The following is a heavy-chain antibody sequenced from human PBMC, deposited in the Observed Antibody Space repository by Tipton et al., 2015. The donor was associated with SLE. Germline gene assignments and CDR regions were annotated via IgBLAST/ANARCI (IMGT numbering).Heavy chain of an antibody. CDR3: ARAVKQQLVRTSKWVYYMDV. CDR2: IYYSGST. V-gene: IGHV4-61*01. Sequence: TLSLTCTVSGGSISSGSYYWSWIRQPPGKGLEWIGYIYYSGSTNYNPSLKSRVTISVDTSKNQFSLKLSSVTAADTAVYYCARAVKQQLVRTSKWVYYMDVWGKGTTVTVSS. CDR1: GGSISSGSYY. J-gene: IGHJ6*03. D-gene: IGHD6-13*01.